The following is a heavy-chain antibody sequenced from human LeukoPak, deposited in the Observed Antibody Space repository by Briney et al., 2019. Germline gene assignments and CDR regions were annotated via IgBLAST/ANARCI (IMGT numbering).Heavy chain of an antibody. D-gene: IGHD6-13*01. CDR1: VYTFTGYY. CDR3: ARDIDGSSWHFDY. Sequence: WASVKVSCKASVYTFTGYYMHWVRQAPGQGLEWMGWINPNSGGTNYAQKFQGRVTMTRDTSISTSYMELSRLRSDDTAVYYCARDIDGSSWHFDYWGQGTLVTVSS. V-gene: IGHV1-2*02. J-gene: IGHJ4*02. CDR2: INPNSGGT.